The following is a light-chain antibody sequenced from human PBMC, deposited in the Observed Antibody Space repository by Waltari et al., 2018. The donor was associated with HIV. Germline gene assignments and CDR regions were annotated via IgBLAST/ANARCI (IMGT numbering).Light chain of an antibody. CDR3: QSYDDNLEGV. CDR2: DDT. Sequence: QAVLTQPPSVSGAPGQRATISCTGSSSNIGAGYDVHWYQQVPGTAPRLLIYDDTNRPSGCPDRFSGSNSGTSASLAITGLQAEDEADYYCQSYDDNLEGVFGGGTKLTVL. CDR1: SSNIGAGYD. V-gene: IGLV1-40*01. J-gene: IGLJ3*02.